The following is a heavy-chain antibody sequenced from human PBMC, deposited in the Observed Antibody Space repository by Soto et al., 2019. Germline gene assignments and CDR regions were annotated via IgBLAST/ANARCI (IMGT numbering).Heavy chain of an antibody. V-gene: IGHV1-2*02. CDR2: INPNSGGT. D-gene: IGHD3-9*01. CDR1: GYTFTGHY. J-gene: IGHJ6*02. CDR3: ARDHDILTGSLYYGMDV. Sequence: SVKGSCKASGYTFTGHYMHWVRQAPGQGLEWMGWINPNSGGTNYAQKFQGRVTMTRDTSISTAYMELSRLRSDDTAVYYCARDHDILTGSLYYGMDVWRQGTTVTVS.